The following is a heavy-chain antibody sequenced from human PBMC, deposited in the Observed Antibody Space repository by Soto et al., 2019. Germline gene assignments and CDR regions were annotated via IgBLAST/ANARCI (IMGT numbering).Heavy chain of an antibody. CDR2: IRNPAITD. Sequence: QVPLVESGGDLVKPGGSLRLSCVASGFSFSDYSMTWLRQAPGGGLDFFAVIRNPAITDYYANSVKGRFTISRDNARNSVYRQMDSLRAEDAAVSYRARDVNQMLCHNHYYYDLDVWGTGTPFTVSS. CDR3: ARDVNQMLCHNHYYYDLDV. CDR1: GFSFSDYS. J-gene: IGHJ6*03. D-gene: IGHD2-2*01. V-gene: IGHV3-11*01.